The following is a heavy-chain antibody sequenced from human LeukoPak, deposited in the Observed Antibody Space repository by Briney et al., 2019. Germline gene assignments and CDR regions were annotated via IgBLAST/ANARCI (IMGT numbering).Heavy chain of an antibody. Sequence: PGGSLRLSCAASGFTFSSYSINWVRQAPGKGLEWVAVISYDGSNKYYADSVKGRFTISRDNSKNTLYLQMNSLRAEDTAVYYCARDPREDDSSWYSPRLDYWGQGTLVTVSS. D-gene: IGHD6-13*01. V-gene: IGHV3-30*03. CDR2: ISYDGSNK. CDR1: GFTFSSYS. J-gene: IGHJ4*02. CDR3: ARDPREDDSSWYSPRLDY.